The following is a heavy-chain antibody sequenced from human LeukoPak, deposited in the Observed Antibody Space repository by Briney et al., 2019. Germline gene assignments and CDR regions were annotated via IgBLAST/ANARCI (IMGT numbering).Heavy chain of an antibody. J-gene: IGHJ4*02. CDR1: GDSFSSGGYS. CDR2: IYYGGST. CDR3: ARAGGYSGYAFDY. D-gene: IGHD5-12*01. Sequence: PSQTLSLTCSVSGDSFSSGGYSWSWIRQHPGKGLEWIGYIYYGGSTYYNPSLKSRVTISVDTSRNQFYLKLRTVTAADTAVYYCARAGGYSGYAFDYWGQGTLVTVSS. V-gene: IGHV4-31*03.